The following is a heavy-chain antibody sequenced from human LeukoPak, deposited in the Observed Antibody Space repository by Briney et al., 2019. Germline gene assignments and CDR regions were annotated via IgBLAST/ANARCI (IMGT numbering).Heavy chain of an antibody. V-gene: IGHV3-30*18. CDR2: ISYDGSNK. J-gene: IGHJ4*02. Sequence: GGSLRLSCAASGFTFSSYGMHWVRQAPGKGLEWVAFISYDGSNKYYADSVKGRFTISRDNSKNTLYLQMSSLRAEDTAVCYCAKDGFVVVAAPEFDYWGQGTLVTVYS. D-gene: IGHD2-21*02. CDR3: AKDGFVVVAAPEFDY. CDR1: GFTFSSYG.